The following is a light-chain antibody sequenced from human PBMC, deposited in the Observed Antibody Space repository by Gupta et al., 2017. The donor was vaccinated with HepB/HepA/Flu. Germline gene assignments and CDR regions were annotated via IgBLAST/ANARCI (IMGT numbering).Light chain of an antibody. J-gene: IGKJ1*01. V-gene: IGKV3-15*01. CDR1: QSVSSN. CDR3: QQYNNRPRT. CDR2: GAS. Sequence: EIGLTQSPPTLSVSPGERATLSCRATQSVSSNLAWYQQKHGQAPRLLIYGASTRATGIPARCSGSGSGTKFTLTIISLQPEDFAAYYCQQYNNRPRTFGQGTKVEIK.